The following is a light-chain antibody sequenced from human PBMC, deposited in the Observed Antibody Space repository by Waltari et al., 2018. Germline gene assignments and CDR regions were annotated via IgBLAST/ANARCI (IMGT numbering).Light chain of an antibody. J-gene: IGLJ6*01. Sequence: QSALTQSASASGSHGQSTTTSCTRTSRVVGYSVLASWYQQHPGKAPTLILFGVGDRPSGISDRFSGSKSGNSASLTISGLQAEDEAHYYCSSYTRSRTSVFGGGTKVTVL. CDR2: GVG. CDR3: SSYTRSRTSV. CDR1: SRVVGYSVL. V-gene: IGLV2-23*02.